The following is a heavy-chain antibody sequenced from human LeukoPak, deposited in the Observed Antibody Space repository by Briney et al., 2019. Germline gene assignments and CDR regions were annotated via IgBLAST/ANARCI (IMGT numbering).Heavy chain of an antibody. CDR3: AKGIVVVPAAIRWFDP. CDR1: GFTFSSYA. J-gene: IGHJ5*02. Sequence: GGSLRLSCAASGFTFSSYAMSWVRQAPGKGLEWVSAISGSGGSTYYADSVKGRFTISRDNSKNTLYLQMNSLRAEDTAVYYCAKGIVVVPAAIRWFDPWGQGTLVTVSS. V-gene: IGHV3-23*01. D-gene: IGHD2-2*01. CDR2: ISGSGGST.